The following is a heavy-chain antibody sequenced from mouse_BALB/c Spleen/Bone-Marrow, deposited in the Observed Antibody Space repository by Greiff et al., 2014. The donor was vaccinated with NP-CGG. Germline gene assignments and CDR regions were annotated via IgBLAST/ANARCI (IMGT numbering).Heavy chain of an antibody. CDR2: IYPGNSDT. J-gene: IGHJ2*01. CDR3: TSDYDDY. D-gene: IGHD2-4*01. V-gene: IGHV1-5*01. Sequence: EVQLQQSGTVLARPGASVKMSCKASGYTFTSYWMHWVKQRPGQDLKWIGAIYPGNSDTSYNQKFKGKAKLTAVASTSTAYMELSSLTNEDSAVYYCTSDYDDYWGQGTTLTVSS. CDR1: GYTFTSYW.